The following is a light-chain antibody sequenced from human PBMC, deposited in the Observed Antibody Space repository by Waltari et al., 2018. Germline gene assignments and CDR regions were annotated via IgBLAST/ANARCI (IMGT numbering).Light chain of an antibody. Sequence: DIQMTQSPSTLSASVGDRVTITCRASQSVSTWLAWYQQKPGKAPKLLIYKASSLESGVPSRFSGSGSVTEFTLTISSLQPDDFATYYCQQYDDWFSSTFGQGTKLEI. CDR1: QSVSTW. CDR2: KAS. V-gene: IGKV1-5*03. J-gene: IGKJ2*01. CDR3: QQYDDWFSST.